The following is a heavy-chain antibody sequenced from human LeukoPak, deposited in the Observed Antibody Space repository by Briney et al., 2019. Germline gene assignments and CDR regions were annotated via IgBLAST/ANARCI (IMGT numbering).Heavy chain of an antibody. D-gene: IGHD5-24*01. CDR1: GGSISSSSYY. Sequence: SETLSLTCTVSGGSISSSSYYWGWIRQPPGKGLEWIGSIYYSGSTYYNPSLKSRVTISVDTSKNQFSLELSSVTAADTAVYYCARLYGYSFAVSRKYFDYWGQGTLVTFSS. CDR2: IYYSGST. J-gene: IGHJ4*02. CDR3: ARLYGYSFAVSRKYFDY. V-gene: IGHV4-39*01.